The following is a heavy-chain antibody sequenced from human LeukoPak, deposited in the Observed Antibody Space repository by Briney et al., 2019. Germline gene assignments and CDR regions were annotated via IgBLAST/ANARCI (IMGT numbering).Heavy chain of an antibody. Sequence: ASVKVSCKASGYTFTSYGISWVRQAPGQGPEWMGWISAYNGNTNYAQKLQGRVTMTTDTSTSTAYMELRSLRSDDTAVYYCARGVKLERRLESWFDPWGQGTLVTVSS. V-gene: IGHV1-18*01. CDR3: ARGVKLERRLESWFDP. J-gene: IGHJ5*02. D-gene: IGHD1-1*01. CDR1: GYTFTSYG. CDR2: ISAYNGNT.